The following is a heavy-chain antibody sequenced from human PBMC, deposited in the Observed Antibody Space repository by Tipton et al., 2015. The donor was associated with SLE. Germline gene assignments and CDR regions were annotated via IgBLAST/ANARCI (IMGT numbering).Heavy chain of an antibody. J-gene: IGHJ4*02. V-gene: IGHV4-34*01. Sequence: LRLSCAVYGGSFSGYYWTWIRQPPGKGLEWIGEINHSGNTNYSPSLKSRVIMSVDTSKNQFSLSLDSLTAADTAIYYCVRSSGYYIDFWGQGTLVTVSS. CDR3: VRSSGYYIDF. D-gene: IGHD3-3*01. CDR1: GGSFSGYY. CDR2: INHSGNT.